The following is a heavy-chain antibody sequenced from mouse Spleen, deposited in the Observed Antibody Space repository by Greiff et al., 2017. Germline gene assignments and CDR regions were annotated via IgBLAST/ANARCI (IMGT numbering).Heavy chain of an antibody. V-gene: IGHV5-9-4*01. Sequence: EVQGVESGGGLVKPGGSLKLSCAASGFTFSSYAMSWVRQSPEKRLEWVAEISSGGSYTYYPDTVTGRFTISRDNAKNTLYLEMSSLRSEDTAMYYCARRDYPGYYAMDYWGQGTSVTVSS. CDR1: GFTFSSYA. D-gene: IGHD5-5*01. CDR2: ISSGGSYT. J-gene: IGHJ4*01. CDR3: ARRDYPGYYAMDY.